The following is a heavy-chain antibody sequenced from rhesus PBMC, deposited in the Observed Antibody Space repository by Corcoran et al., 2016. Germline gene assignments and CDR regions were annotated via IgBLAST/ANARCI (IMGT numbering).Heavy chain of an antibody. D-gene: IGHD2-39*02. J-gene: IGHJ4*01. V-gene: IGHV3S5*01. CDR3: STDPGGVCCTFDY. CDR1: GLSFSSHG. Sequence: EVQLVETGGGLVQPGGSLRLYCGASGLSFSSHGMSWVRQAQGKVRVWVSGITHSVDGTFYAASGKCRFTISRDNSKNTLSLQLNSLRAEDTAVYYCSTDPGGVCCTFDYCGQGVLVTVSS. CDR2: ITHSVDGT.